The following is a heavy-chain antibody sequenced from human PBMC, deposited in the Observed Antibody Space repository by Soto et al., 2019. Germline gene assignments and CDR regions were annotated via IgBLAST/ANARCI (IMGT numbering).Heavy chain of an antibody. J-gene: IGHJ4*02. D-gene: IGHD4-17*01. CDR2: IRSKDNRYAT. CDR3: TSTLLDYGDPGERFDY. Sequence: EVQLVESGGGLVQPGGSLKLSCAASGFTFSGSAMHWVRQASGKGLEWVGRIRSKDNRYATAYAASVKGRFTISRDDSKNTAYLQMTSLKTEDTAVYYCTSTLLDYGDPGERFDYWGQGTLVTVSS. CDR1: GFTFSGSA. V-gene: IGHV3-73*01.